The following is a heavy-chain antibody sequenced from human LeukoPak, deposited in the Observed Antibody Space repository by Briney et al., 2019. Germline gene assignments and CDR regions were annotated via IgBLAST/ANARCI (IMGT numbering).Heavy chain of an antibody. CDR1: GGSISRYY. CDR3: ARGGAYCGGDCYLDY. J-gene: IGHJ4*02. CDR2: IYTSGTT. V-gene: IGHV4-4*07. D-gene: IGHD2-21*02. Sequence: RASETLSLTCTVSGGSISRYYWNWIRQPAGKGLEWIGRIYTSGTTNYNPSLKSRVTMSVDTSKNQFPLKLSSVTAADTTVYYCARGGAYCGGDCYLDYWGQGTLVTVSS.